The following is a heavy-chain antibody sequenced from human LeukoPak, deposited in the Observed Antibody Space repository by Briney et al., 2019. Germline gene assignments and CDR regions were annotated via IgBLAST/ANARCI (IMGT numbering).Heavy chain of an antibody. V-gene: IGHV1-18*01. D-gene: IGHD3-3*01. CDR3: ARASDVYYDFWSGYPNFDY. CDR2: ISAYNGNT. Sequence: ASVKVSCKASGYTFTSYGISWVRQAPGQGLEWMGWISAYNGNTNYAQKLQGGVTMTTDTSTSTAYMELRSLRSDDTAVYYCARASDVYYDFWSGYPNFDYWGQGTLVTVSS. J-gene: IGHJ4*02. CDR1: GYTFTSYG.